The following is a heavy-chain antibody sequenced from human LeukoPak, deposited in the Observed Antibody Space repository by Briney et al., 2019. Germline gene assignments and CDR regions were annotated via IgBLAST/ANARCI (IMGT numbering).Heavy chain of an antibody. CDR1: GFTFNRNN. J-gene: IGHJ4*02. V-gene: IGHV3-48*01. D-gene: IGHD6-19*01. CDR3: ARETILAVAGDF. Sequence: GGPLRLSCAASGFTFNRNNMNWVRQAPGKGLEWVSYISSTSITMYYADSVKGRFTISRDNAKNSLYLQMNSLRADDTAVYYCARETILAVAGDFWGQGTLVTVSS. CDR2: ISSTSITM.